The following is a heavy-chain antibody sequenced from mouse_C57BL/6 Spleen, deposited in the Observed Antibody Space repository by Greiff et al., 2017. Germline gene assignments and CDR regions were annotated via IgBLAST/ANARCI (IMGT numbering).Heavy chain of an antibody. CDR1: GYTFTSYG. D-gene: IGHD3-2*02. Sequence: QVQLQQSGAELARPGASVKLSCKASGYTFTSYGISWVKQRTGQGLEWMGKIYPRSGNTYYNEKFKGKATLTADKSSSTAYMELRSLTSEDSAVYFCARFPTDGSGAWFAYWGQGTLVTVSA. CDR3: ARFPTDGSGAWFAY. CDR2: IYPRSGNT. V-gene: IGHV1-81*01. J-gene: IGHJ3*01.